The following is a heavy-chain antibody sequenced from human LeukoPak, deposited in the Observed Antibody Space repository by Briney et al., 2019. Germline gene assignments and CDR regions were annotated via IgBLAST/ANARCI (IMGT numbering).Heavy chain of an antibody. J-gene: IGHJ6*02. V-gene: IGHV1-2*02. CDR1: GYAFTVYY. D-gene: IGHD2-15*01. Sequence: ASVTVSFKGSGYAFTVYYMDWVREGPGQGKEWVGGINPKSGGTNYSQKFQGRVTITRATSISTAYMGLSRLRSDDTAVYYCARAPLGGGGEEKYYYYGIDVWGQGTTVTVSS. CDR3: ARAPLGGGGEEKYYYYGIDV. CDR2: INPKSGGT.